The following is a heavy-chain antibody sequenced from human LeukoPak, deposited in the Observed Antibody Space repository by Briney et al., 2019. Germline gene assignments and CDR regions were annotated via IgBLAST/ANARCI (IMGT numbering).Heavy chain of an antibody. D-gene: IGHD6-13*01. Sequence: GASVKVSCKASGYTFTGYYMFWVRQAPGQGLEWMGWINPNSGGTNYAQKFQGRVTMTRDTSISTAYMELSRLRLDDTAVYYCARDLGIAAPGDAFDIWGRGTMVTVSS. CDR3: ARDLGIAAPGDAFDI. J-gene: IGHJ3*02. CDR1: GYTFTGYY. V-gene: IGHV1-2*02. CDR2: INPNSGGT.